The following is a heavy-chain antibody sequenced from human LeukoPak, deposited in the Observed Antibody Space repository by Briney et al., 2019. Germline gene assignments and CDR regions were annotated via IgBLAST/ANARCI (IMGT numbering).Heavy chain of an antibody. Sequence: GASAKVSCKASGGTFSSYAISWVRPAPGQGLEWMGRIIPIFGTANYAQKFQGRVTITTDESTSTAYMELSSLRSEDTAVYYCARYPISIAVAGTWSDYWGQGTLVTVSS. D-gene: IGHD6-19*01. CDR2: IIPIFGTA. CDR1: GGTFSSYA. V-gene: IGHV1-69*05. J-gene: IGHJ4*02. CDR3: ARYPISIAVAGTWSDY.